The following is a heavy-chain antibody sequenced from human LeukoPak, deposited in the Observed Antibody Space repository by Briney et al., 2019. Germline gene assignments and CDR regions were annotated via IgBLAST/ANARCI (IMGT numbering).Heavy chain of an antibody. Sequence: PGRSLRLSCAASGFTFSSYGMHWVRQAPGKGLEWVAVISYDGSNKYYADSVKGRFTISRDNTKKSLYLQMSGLRAEDTAVYYCARVYSSSWYSGYLYMDLWGKGTTVTVSS. V-gene: IGHV3-30*03. CDR3: ARVYSSSWYSGYLYMDL. D-gene: IGHD6-13*01. CDR2: ISYDGSNK. J-gene: IGHJ6*03. CDR1: GFTFSSYG.